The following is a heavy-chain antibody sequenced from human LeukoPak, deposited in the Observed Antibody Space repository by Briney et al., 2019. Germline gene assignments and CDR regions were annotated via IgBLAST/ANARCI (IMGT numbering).Heavy chain of an antibody. CDR1: GGSFSGYY. J-gene: IGHJ3*02. V-gene: IGHV4-34*01. CDR2: INHSGST. D-gene: IGHD5-12*01. Sequence: SETLSLTCAVYGGSFSGYYWSWIRQPPGKGLEWIGEINHSGSTNYNPSLKSRVTISVDTSKNQFSLKLSSVTAADTAVYYCARSRSGYSYEHGAFEIWGQGTMVTVSS. CDR3: ARSRSGYSYEHGAFEI.